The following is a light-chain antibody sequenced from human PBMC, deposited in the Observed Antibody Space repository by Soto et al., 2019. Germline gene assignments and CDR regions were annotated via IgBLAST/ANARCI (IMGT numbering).Light chain of an antibody. Sequence: QSALTQPASVSGAPGQSIAISCTGTSSDVGSYNLVSWYQQHPGKAPKLMIYEGTKRPSGVSNRSSGSKSGNTASLTISGLHAGDEADYYCCSSAGSSLYVYGSGTKVTVL. CDR1: SSDVGSYNL. V-gene: IGLV2-23*01. CDR3: CSSAGSSLYV. CDR2: EGT. J-gene: IGLJ1*01.